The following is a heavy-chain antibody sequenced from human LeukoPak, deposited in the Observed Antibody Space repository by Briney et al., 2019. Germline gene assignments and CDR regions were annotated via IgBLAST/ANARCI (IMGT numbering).Heavy chain of an antibody. V-gene: IGHV3-11*04. CDR2: ISSSGSTI. D-gene: IGHD4/OR15-4a*01. CDR3: ARDDNMVVRVGFDY. J-gene: IGHJ4*02. Sequence: GGSLRLSCAASGFTFSDYYMSWIRQAPGKGLEWVSYISSSGSTIYYADSVKGRFTISRDNAKNSLYLQMNSLRAEDAAVYYCARDDNMVVRVGFDYWGQGTLVTVSS. CDR1: GFTFSDYY.